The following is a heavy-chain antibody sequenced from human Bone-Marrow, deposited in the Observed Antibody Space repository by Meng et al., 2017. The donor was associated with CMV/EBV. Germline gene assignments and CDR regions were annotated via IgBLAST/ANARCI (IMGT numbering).Heavy chain of an antibody. CDR1: GFTFSSYS. CDR2: ISSSSSYI. V-gene: IGHV3-21*04. Sequence: GGSLRLSCAASGFTFSSYSMNWVRQAPGKGLEWVSSISSSSSYIYYADSVKGRFTISRDNAKNSLYLQMNSLRAEDTAVYYCAKGYGDCSSTSCYPGWFDYWGQGTLVTVSS. D-gene: IGHD2-2*01. J-gene: IGHJ4*02. CDR3: AKGYGDCSSTSCYPGWFDY.